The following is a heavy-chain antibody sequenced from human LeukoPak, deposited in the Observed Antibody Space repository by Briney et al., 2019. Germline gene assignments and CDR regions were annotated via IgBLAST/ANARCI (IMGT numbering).Heavy chain of an antibody. CDR1: GGTFSGYA. Sequence: GASVKVSCKASGGTFSGYAISWVRQAPGQGLEWMGGIIPIFGTANYAQKFQGRVTITTDESTSTAYMELSSLRSEDTAVYYCARGNVVLSYYYYMDVWGKGTTVTVSS. J-gene: IGHJ6*03. V-gene: IGHV1-69*05. CDR3: ARGNVVLSYYYYMDV. D-gene: IGHD4/OR15-4a*01. CDR2: IIPIFGTA.